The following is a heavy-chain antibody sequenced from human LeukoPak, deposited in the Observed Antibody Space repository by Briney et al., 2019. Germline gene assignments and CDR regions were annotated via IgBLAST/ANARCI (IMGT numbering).Heavy chain of an antibody. J-gene: IGHJ4*02. D-gene: IGHD1-26*01. CDR2: MNPNSGNT. CDR1: GYTFTSYD. CDR3: ARQAYDRREPIDY. V-gene: IGHV1-8*01. Sequence: ASVKVSCKASGYTFTSYDINWVRQATGQGLEWMGWMNPNSGNTGYAQKFQGRVTMTRNTSISTAYMELSSLRSEDTAVYYCARQAYDRREPIDYWGQGTLVTVSS.